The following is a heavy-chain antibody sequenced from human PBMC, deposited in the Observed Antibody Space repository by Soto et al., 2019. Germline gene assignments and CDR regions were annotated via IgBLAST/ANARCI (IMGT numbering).Heavy chain of an antibody. J-gene: IGHJ6*02. V-gene: IGHV4-31*03. CDR1: GGSISSGGYY. Sequence: QVQLQESGPGLVKPSQTLSLTCTVSGGSISSGGYYWNWIRQHPGKGLEWIGYIYYSGTTYYNPSLKRRVTRAEDTSKNQFSLKVSSGTAADTAVDYWAAACVGGGGCNYYGMDVWGQGTTVTVSS. CDR2: IYYSGTT. CDR3: AAACVGGGGCNYYGMDV. D-gene: IGHD5-12*01.